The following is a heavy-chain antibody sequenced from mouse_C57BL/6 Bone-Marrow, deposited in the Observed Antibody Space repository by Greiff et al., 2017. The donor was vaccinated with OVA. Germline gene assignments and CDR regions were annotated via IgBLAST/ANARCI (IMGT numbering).Heavy chain of an antibody. CDR1: GFSFNTYA. Sequence: EVQRVESGGGLVQPKGSLKLSCAASGFSFNTYAMNWVRQAPGKGLEWVARIRSKSNNYATYYADSVKDRFTISRDDSESMLYLQMNNLKTEDTAMYYGVRHSGTRDWYFDVWGTGTTVTVSS. J-gene: IGHJ1*03. CDR3: VRHSGTRDWYFDV. CDR2: IRSKSNNYAT. D-gene: IGHD4-1*01. V-gene: IGHV10-1*01.